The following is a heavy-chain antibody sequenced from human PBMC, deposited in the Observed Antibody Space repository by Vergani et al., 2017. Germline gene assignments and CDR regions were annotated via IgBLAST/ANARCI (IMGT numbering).Heavy chain of an antibody. CDR3: ARDREWFSAYYGMDV. Sequence: QVQLVQSGAEVKKPGSSVKVSCKASGGTFSSYAISWVRQAPGQGLEWMGRIIPIFGTANYAQKFQGRVTITADESTSTAYRELSSLSSEDTAVYYCARDREWFSAYYGMDVWGQGTTVTVSS. J-gene: IGHJ6*02. V-gene: IGHV1-69*18. D-gene: IGHD3-3*01. CDR2: IIPIFGTA. CDR1: GGTFSSYA.